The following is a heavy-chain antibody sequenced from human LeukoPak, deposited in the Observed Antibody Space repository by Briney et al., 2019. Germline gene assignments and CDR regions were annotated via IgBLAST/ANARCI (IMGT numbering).Heavy chain of an antibody. D-gene: IGHD5-18*01. V-gene: IGHV3-21*01. Sequence: GGSLRLSCAASGFTFSSYSMNWVRQAPGKGLEWVSSISSSSSYIYYADSVKGRFTISRDNAKNSLYLQMNSLRAEDTAVYYRASLDTAMVGVDYWGQGTLVTVSS. CDR2: ISSSSSYI. CDR1: GFTFSSYS. J-gene: IGHJ4*02. CDR3: ASLDTAMVGVDY.